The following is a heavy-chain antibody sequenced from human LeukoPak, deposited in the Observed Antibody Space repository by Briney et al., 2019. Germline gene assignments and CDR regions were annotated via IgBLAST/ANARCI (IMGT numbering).Heavy chain of an antibody. CDR2: IWYDESNK. D-gene: IGHD1/OR15-1a*01. CDR3: ARDQNMALEY. Sequence: GGSLRLSCAASGFXFSSSGMHWVRQAPGKGLEWVAVIWYDESNKYYTDSVKGRFTISRDNSKNTLYLQMNSLRAEDTAVYFCARDQNMALEYWGQGTLVTVSS. J-gene: IGHJ4*02. V-gene: IGHV3-33*01. CDR1: GFXFSSSG.